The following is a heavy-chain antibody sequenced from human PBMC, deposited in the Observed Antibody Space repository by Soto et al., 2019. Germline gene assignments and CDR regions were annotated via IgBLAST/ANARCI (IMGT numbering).Heavy chain of an antibody. CDR3: AKSELSQWYFDL. V-gene: IGHV3-30*18. D-gene: IGHD1-7*01. J-gene: IGHJ2*01. Sequence: QVQLVESGGCVVQPGRSLRLSCAASGFTFSTYGMHWVRQAPGKGLDWVAVISYDGSNNYYADSVKGRFTISRDNSKNTVYLQMNSLRAEDTAVYYCAKSELSQWYFDLWGRGTLVTVSS. CDR1: GFTFSTYG. CDR2: ISYDGSNN.